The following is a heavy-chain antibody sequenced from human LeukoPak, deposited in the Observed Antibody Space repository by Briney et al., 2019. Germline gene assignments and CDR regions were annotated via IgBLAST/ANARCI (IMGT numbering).Heavy chain of an antibody. CDR1: GFTFSSYG. J-gene: IGHJ6*02. CDR3: AKVGNDYYYGMDV. CDR2: ISYDGSNK. V-gene: IGHV3-30*18. Sequence: GGSLRLSCAASGFTFSSYGMHWVRQAPGKGLEWVAVISYDGSNKYYADSVKGRFTISRDNSKNTLYLQVNSLRAEDTAVYYCAKVGNDYYYGMDVWGQGTTVTVSS. D-gene: IGHD7-27*01.